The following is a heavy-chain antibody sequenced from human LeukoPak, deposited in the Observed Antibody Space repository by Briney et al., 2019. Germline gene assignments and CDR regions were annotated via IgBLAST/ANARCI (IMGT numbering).Heavy chain of an antibody. Sequence: PSETLSLTCTVSGGSISSYYWSWIRQPAGKGLEWIGRIYTSGSTNYNPSLKSRVTMSVDTSKNQFSLKLSSVTAADTAVYYCARARRIVPAAKSYYGSGNSYYHYYMDVWGKGTTVTISS. D-gene: IGHD3-10*01. CDR2: IYTSGST. CDR3: ARARRIVPAAKSYYGSGNSYYHYYMDV. V-gene: IGHV4-4*07. J-gene: IGHJ6*03. CDR1: GGSISSYY.